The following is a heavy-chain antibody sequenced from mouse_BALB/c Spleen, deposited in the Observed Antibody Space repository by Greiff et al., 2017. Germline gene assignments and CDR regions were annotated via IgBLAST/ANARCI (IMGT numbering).Heavy chain of an antibody. CDR3: ARGNYGNYGSFAY. CDR1: GYTFTSYD. J-gene: IGHJ3*01. CDR2: IYPGDGST. V-gene: IGHV1S56*01. Sequence: VQLQQSGPELVTPGALVKISCKASGYTFTSYDINWVKQRPGQGLEWIGWIYPGDGSTKYNEKFKGKATLTADKSSSTAYMQLSSLTSENTAVYFCARGNYGNYGSFAYWGQGTLVTVSA. D-gene: IGHD2-1*01.